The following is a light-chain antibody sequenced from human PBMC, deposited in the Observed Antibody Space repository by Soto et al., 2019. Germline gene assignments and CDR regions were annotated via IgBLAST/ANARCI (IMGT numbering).Light chain of an antibody. CDR3: PQYKNWPLT. CDR1: HSVSSN. J-gene: IGKJ4*01. Sequence: EIVMTQSPSTLSVSPGGRATLSCRASHSVSSNLAWYQQKPGQAPMLLIYGASTRATGFPARFSGSGSGTEFTLTISSLHSSEFEVYYCPQYKNWPLTFGGGTRVEIK. V-gene: IGKV3-15*01. CDR2: GAS.